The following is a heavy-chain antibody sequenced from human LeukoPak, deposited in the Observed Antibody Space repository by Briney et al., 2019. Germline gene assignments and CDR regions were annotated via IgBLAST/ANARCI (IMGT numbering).Heavy chain of an antibody. CDR2: ISGSGGST. D-gene: IGHD1-7*01. CDR1: GFTFSSYA. Sequence: AGGSLRLSCAASGFTFSSYAMSWVRQAPGKGLEWVSAISGSGGSTYYADSVKGRFTISRDNSKNTLYLQMNSLRAEDTAVYYCAKSLSGSTSGWNYDDWGQGTLVTVSS. V-gene: IGHV3-23*01. CDR3: AKSLSGSTSGWNYDD. J-gene: IGHJ4*02.